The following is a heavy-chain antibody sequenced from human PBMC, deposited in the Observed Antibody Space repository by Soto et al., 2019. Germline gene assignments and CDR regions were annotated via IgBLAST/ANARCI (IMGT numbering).Heavy chain of an antibody. D-gene: IGHD3-10*01. CDR3: ARDVWFGELLGDYYYYYGMDV. V-gene: IGHV1-18*01. Sequence: ASVKVSCKASGYTFTSYGISWVRQAPGQGLERMGWISAYNGNTNYAQKLQGRVTMTTDTSTSTAYMELRSLRSDDTAVYYCARDVWFGELLGDYYYYYGMDVWGQGTTVTVSS. CDR2: ISAYNGNT. CDR1: GYTFTSYG. J-gene: IGHJ6*02.